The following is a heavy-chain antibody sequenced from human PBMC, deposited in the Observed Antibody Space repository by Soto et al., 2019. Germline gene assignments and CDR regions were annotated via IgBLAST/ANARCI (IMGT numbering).Heavy chain of an antibody. D-gene: IGHD2-21*02. J-gene: IGHJ5*02. CDR2: ITSGGTTI. V-gene: IGHV3-11*01. CDR1: GFSFSDYY. Sequence: PGGSLRLSCAASGFSFSDYYMTWIRQAPGKGLEWFSYITSGGTTIYYADSVKGRFTISRDNAKNSLYLQMNSLRVEDTAVYYCARFLLGGNSPFDPWGQGTLVTVSS. CDR3: ARFLLGGNSPFDP.